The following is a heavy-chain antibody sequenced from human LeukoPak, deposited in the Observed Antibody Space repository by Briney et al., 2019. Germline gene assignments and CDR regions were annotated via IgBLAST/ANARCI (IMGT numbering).Heavy chain of an antibody. CDR3: ARAIQFGGYFDY. CDR1: GFTLSGDY. J-gene: IGHJ4*02. Sequence: PGGSLRLSCAASGFTLSGDYMSWVRQAPAKGLEWFSVIFGAGTTYYADSVKGRFTISRDNSKNTLYLQINTLITEGTAVYCCARAIQFGGYFDYWGKGTLVTVSS. D-gene: IGHD2-15*01. V-gene: IGHV3-53*01. CDR2: IFGAGTT.